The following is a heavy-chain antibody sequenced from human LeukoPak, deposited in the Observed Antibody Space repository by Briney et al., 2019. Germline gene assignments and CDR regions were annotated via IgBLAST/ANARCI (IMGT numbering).Heavy chain of an antibody. Sequence: GGSLRLSCAAPGFSFSTYGMHWVRQAPGKGLERLALIWHDGSNKYYADSVKGRFTISRDNSKNTLYLQLNNLRAEDTGVYYCAGDTPPGGDYYFEYWGQGTLVTVSS. CDR3: AGDTPPGGDYYFEY. J-gene: IGHJ4*02. CDR2: IWHDGSNK. CDR1: GFSFSTYG. D-gene: IGHD3-16*01. V-gene: IGHV3-33*01.